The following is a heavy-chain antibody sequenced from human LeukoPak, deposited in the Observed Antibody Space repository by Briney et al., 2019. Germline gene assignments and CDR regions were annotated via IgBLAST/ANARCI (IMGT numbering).Heavy chain of an antibody. D-gene: IGHD5-24*01. V-gene: IGHV4-34*01. CDR1: GGSFSGYY. Sequence: PSETLSLTCAVYGGSFSGYYWSWIRQPPGKGLEWIGEINRSGSTNYNPSLKSRVTISVDTSKNQFSLKLSSVTAADTAVYYRARIEARDGYNYRDYWGQGTLVTVSS. J-gene: IGHJ4*02. CDR3: ARIEARDGYNYRDY. CDR2: INRSGST.